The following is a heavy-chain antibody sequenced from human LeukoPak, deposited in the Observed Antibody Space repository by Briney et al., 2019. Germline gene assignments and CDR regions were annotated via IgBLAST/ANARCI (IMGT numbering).Heavy chain of an antibody. Sequence: SETLSLTCTVSGGSISSYYWSWIRQFPGKGLEWIGYIYYSGSTNYNPSLKSRVTISVDTSKNQFSLKLSSVTAADTAVCYCARPYSSGYRGAFDIWGQGTMVTVSS. CDR2: IYYSGST. CDR1: GGSISSYY. J-gene: IGHJ3*02. V-gene: IGHV4-59*01. CDR3: ARPYSSGYRGAFDI. D-gene: IGHD6-19*01.